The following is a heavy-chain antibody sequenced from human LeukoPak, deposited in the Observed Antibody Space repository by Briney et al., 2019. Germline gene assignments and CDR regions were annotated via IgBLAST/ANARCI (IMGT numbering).Heavy chain of an antibody. V-gene: IGHV3-7*04. CDR1: GFTFSIYW. J-gene: IGHJ6*02. CDR3: ARYCSGGSCYHPYYYYGMDV. CDR2: IKEDGSEK. Sequence: GGSLRLSCAASGFTFSIYWMSWVRQAPGKGLEWVANIKEDGSEKYYVDSVKGRFTISRDNAKNSLYLQMNSLRAEDTAVYYCARYCSGGSCYHPYYYYGMDVWGQGTTVTVSS. D-gene: IGHD2-15*01.